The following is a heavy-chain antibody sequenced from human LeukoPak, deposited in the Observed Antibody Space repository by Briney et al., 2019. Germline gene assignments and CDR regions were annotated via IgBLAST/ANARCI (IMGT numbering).Heavy chain of an antibody. J-gene: IGHJ4*02. CDR1: GRSITSYY. CDR3: AGGLSSRPLDY. D-gene: IGHD6-13*01. Sequence: SETLSLTCTVSGRSITSYYWSWIRRPPGKGLEWIGYIYYNGSTNSNPSLKSRVTISVDTSKNQFSLKVTSVTAADTAAYYCAGGLSSRPLDYWGQGALVTVSS. V-gene: IGHV4-59*01. CDR2: IYYNGST.